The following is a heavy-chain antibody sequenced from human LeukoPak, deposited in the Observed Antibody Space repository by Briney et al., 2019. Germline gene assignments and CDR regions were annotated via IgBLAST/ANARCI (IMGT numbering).Heavy chain of an antibody. J-gene: IGHJ4*02. CDR2: ISYDGSNK. CDR3: AKDELAGYSSSWHHFDY. D-gene: IGHD6-13*01. V-gene: IGHV3-30*18. Sequence: PGRSLRLSCAASGFTFSSYGMHWVRQAPGKGLEWVVVISYDGSNKYYADSVKGRFTISRDNSKNTLYLQMNSLRAEDTAVYYCAKDELAGYSSSWHHFDYWGQGTLVTVSS. CDR1: GFTFSSYG.